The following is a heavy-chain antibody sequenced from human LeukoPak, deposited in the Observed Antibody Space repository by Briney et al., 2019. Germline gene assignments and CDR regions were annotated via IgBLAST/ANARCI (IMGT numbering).Heavy chain of an antibody. V-gene: IGHV3-23*01. Sequence: SGGSLRLSCAASGFTFSSYAMSWVRQAPGKGLEWVSAISGSGGSTYYADSVKGRFTISRDNSKNTLYLQMNSLRAEDTAVYYCAKDIFDWDTAMAGAFDIWGQGTMVTVSS. CDR1: GFTFSSYA. CDR2: ISGSGGST. CDR3: AKDIFDWDTAMAGAFDI. D-gene: IGHD5-18*01. J-gene: IGHJ3*02.